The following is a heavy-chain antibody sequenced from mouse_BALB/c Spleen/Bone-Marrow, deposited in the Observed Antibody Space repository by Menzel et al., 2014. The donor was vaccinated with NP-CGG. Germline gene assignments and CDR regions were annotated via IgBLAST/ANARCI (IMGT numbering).Heavy chain of an antibody. V-gene: IGHV14-3*02. CDR2: IDPANGNT. J-gene: IGHJ2*01. CDR3: AYGSSYGYFDY. CDR1: GFNIKDTY. Sequence: VQLQQSGAELVEPGASVKLSCTASGFNIKDTYMHWVKQRPEQGLEWIGRIDPANGNTKYDPKFQGKATITADTSSNTAYLQISSLTSEDTAVYYCAYGSSYGYFDYWGQGTTLTVSS. D-gene: IGHD1-1*01.